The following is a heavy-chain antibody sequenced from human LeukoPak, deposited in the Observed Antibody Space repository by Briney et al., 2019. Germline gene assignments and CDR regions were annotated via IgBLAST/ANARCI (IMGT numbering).Heavy chain of an antibody. CDR2: ISAYNGNT. V-gene: IGHV1-18*01. J-gene: IGHJ4*02. Sequence: ASVKVSCKASGYTFTSYGISWVRQAPGQGLEWMGWISAYNGNTNYAQKLQGRVTMTTDTSTSTAYMELRSLRSDDTAVYYCARDQYSSGWYGMGYWGQGTLVTVSS. CDR3: ARDQYSSGWYGMGY. CDR1: GYTFTSYG. D-gene: IGHD6-19*01.